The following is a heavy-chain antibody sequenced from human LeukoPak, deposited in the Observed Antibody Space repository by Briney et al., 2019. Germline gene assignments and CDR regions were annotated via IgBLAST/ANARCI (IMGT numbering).Heavy chain of an antibody. Sequence: PGGSLRLYCAASGFTFSIYAMSWVRQAPGKGLQWVSSITSSGDGTYYADSVKGRFTISRDNSENMLYLQMNSLRVEDTAVYFCAKDRPNYYGSNGHYYRRDGDYWGQGTLVTVSS. CDR2: ITSSGDGT. CDR3: AKDRPNYYGSNGHYYRRDGDY. J-gene: IGHJ4*02. CDR1: GFTFSIYA. V-gene: IGHV3-23*01. D-gene: IGHD3-22*01.